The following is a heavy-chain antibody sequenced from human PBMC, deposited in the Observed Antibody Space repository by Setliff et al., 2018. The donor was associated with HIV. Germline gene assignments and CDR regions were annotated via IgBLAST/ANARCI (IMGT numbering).Heavy chain of an antibody. V-gene: IGHV4-61*09. Sequence: SETLSLTCTVSGGSISSGTYFWSWIRQPAGKGLEWIGHIHTSGNANYNPSLNSRVTISVDTSKNHFSLKLSSVTAADTAVYYCARSLLPSITVAGTIGAFKIWGLGTMVTV. J-gene: IGHJ3*02. CDR1: GGSISSGTYF. CDR2: IHTSGNA. CDR3: ARSLLPSITVAGTIGAFKI. D-gene: IGHD6-19*01.